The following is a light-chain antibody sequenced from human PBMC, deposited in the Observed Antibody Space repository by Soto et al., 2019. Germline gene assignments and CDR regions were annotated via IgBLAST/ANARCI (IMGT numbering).Light chain of an antibody. J-gene: IGKJ1*01. CDR2: GAS. CDR1: QTISSW. CDR3: LQDINYPWT. V-gene: IGKV1-5*01. Sequence: DSQMTQSPSTLSGSVGDGGTITCRASQTISSWLAWYQQKPGTPPKVLIYGASNLQSGVPPRFSGSGSGTDFTLAISSLQPEDSAPYYCLQDINYPWTCGQGTKGDNK.